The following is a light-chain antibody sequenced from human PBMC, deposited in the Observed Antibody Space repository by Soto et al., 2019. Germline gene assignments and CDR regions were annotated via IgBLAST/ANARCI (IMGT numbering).Light chain of an antibody. J-gene: IGKJ2*01. CDR2: DES. CDR3: QHYHNLPMYT. Sequence: DIELTQSPSSLSASLGDRVTITCQASQDIGIYLNWYQHKPGKAPKLLIFDESTVDTGVPSRCSGSGSATVFTFTISSLQPEEIATYFCQHYHNLPMYTFGQGTRLQI. CDR1: QDIGIY. V-gene: IGKV1-33*01.